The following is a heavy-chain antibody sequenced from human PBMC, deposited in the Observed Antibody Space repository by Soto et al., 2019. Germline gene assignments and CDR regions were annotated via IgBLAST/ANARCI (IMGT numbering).Heavy chain of an antibody. CDR3: AIGGFTFDT. CDR1: GLTFSNYG. V-gene: IGHV3-33*01. D-gene: IGHD3-10*01. CDR2: TWSDGSNK. Sequence: QVQLVESGGGVVQPGSSLRLSCAAYGLTFSNYGMHWVRQAPGKGLEWVAVTWSDGSNKYYEDPVKGRFTISRDNAKNTLYLQMNSLRADDTAVYSCAIGGFTFDTWGQGTLVTVSS. J-gene: IGHJ4*02.